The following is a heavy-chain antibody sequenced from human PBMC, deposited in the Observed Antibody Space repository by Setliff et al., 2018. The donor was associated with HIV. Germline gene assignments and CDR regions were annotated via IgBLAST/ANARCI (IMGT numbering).Heavy chain of an antibody. J-gene: IGHJ4*02. CDR2: INPNSGGT. CDR3: AREGVATADEEWFYFDQ. CDR1: GYTFTDYY. V-gene: IGHV1-2*06. Sequence: ASVKVSCKASGYTFTDYYIHWVRQAPGQGLEWMGRINPNSGGTNYAQKFQGRVTMTRDRSISTAHMELSRLRSDDTTVYYCAREGVATADEEWFYFDQWGQGTLVTVSS. D-gene: IGHD6-13*01.